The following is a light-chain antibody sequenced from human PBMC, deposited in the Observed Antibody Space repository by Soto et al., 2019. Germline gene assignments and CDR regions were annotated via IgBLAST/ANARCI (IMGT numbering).Light chain of an antibody. Sequence: EFVLTQSPVTLSLSPGDRATFSCMATQSVGDIYLAWYQQKAGQPPRLLIHGTSRRATGIPDRFSGSRSGTDFNLTISRLEDDDFATYYCQQYGTSAQVTFGQGTRLEIK. CDR3: QQYGTSAQVT. CDR2: GTS. V-gene: IGKV3-20*01. CDR1: QSVGDIY. J-gene: IGKJ5*01.